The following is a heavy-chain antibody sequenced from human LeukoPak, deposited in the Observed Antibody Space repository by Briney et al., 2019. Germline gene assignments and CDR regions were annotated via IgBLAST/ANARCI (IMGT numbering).Heavy chain of an antibody. J-gene: IGHJ6*03. CDR2: ISSSGSTI. CDR1: GFTFSDYY. CDR3: ARHATVHTTYYYDSSGYPPPYYMDV. Sequence: GGSLRLSCAASGFTFSDYYMSWIRQAPGKGLEWGSYISSSGSTISYADSVKGRFTFSRDNAKNSLYLEMNSLRAEDTAVYCCARHATVHTTYYYDSSGYPPPYYMDVWGKGTTVTVSS. D-gene: IGHD3-22*01. V-gene: IGHV3-11*04.